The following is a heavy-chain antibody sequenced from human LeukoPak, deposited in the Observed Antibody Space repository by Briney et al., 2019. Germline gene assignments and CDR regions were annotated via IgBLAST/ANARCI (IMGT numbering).Heavy chain of an antibody. CDR1: GGTFSSYA. Sequence: ASVKVSCKASGGTFSSYAISWVRQAPGQGLEWMGGIIPIFGTANYAQKFQGRVTITADESTSTAYMELSSLRSKDTAVYYCARGNSSSWPWYYYYGMDVWGQGTTVTVSS. J-gene: IGHJ6*02. V-gene: IGHV1-69*13. CDR2: IIPIFGTA. CDR3: ARGNSSSWPWYYYYGMDV. D-gene: IGHD6-13*01.